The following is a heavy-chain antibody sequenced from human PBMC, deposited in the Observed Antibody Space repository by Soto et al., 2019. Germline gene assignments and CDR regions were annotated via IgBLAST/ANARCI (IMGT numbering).Heavy chain of an antibody. J-gene: IGHJ2*01. CDR3: ARAVVAARPLGRSWYFDL. D-gene: IGHD6-6*01. CDR2: IYHSGST. Sequence: SETLSLTCAVSSGSISSSNWWSWVRQPPGKGLEWIGEIYHSGSTNYNPSLKSRVTISVDKSKNQFSLKLSSVTAADTAVYYCARAVVAARPLGRSWYFDLWGRGTLVTVSS. CDR1: SGSISSSNW. V-gene: IGHV4-4*02.